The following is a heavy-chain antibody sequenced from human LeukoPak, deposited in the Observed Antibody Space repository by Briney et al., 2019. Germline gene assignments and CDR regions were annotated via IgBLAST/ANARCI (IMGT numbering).Heavy chain of an antibody. CDR3: AKESGKFDY. CDR2: ISGDGVST. J-gene: IGHJ4*02. V-gene: IGHV3-43*02. Sequence: GGSLRLSCVASGLPIADFAMHWVRQAPGKGLEWVSLISGDGVSTFYADSVKGRFSISRDNSKNSLYLEMNSLRTEDAAMYYCAKESGKFDYWGQGTLVAVSS. CDR1: GLPIADFA.